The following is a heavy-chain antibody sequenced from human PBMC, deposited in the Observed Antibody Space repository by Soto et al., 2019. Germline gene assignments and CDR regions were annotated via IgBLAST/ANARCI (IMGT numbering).Heavy chain of an antibody. D-gene: IGHD3-16*01. CDR3: ARAGQRYYFDY. CDR1: GFSFRTHG. V-gene: IGHV3-23*01. J-gene: IGHJ4*02. Sequence: GGSLRLSCAASGFSFRTHGMSWVRQAPGKGPEWLAIISDSGSSTYYADSVKGRLTISRDNSKSTLFLQMNSLRADDTAVYYCARAGQRYYFDYWGQGTLVTV. CDR2: ISDSGSST.